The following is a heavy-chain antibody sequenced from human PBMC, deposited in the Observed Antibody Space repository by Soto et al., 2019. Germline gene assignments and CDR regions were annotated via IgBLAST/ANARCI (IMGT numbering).Heavy chain of an antibody. CDR1: GFTFSSYG. CDR3: AKDRQGGDYYYYYYMDV. V-gene: IGHV3-30*18. D-gene: IGHD2-21*02. J-gene: IGHJ6*03. Sequence: QVQLVESGGGVVQPGRSLRLSCAASGFTFSSYGMHWVRQAPGKGLEWVAVISYDGSNKYYADSVKGRFTISRDNSKNTLYLQMNSLRAEDTAVYYCAKDRQGGDYYYYYYMDVWGKGTTVTVSS. CDR2: ISYDGSNK.